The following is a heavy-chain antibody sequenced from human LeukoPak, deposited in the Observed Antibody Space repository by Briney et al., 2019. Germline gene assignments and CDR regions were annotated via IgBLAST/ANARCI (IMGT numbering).Heavy chain of an antibody. Sequence: GASVKVSCKASGYTFTGYYMHWVRQAPGQGLEWMGWINPNSGGTNYAQKFQGRVTMTRDTSISTAYMELSRLRSDDTAVYYCATLRIIAARAGDFDYWGQGTLVTVSS. V-gene: IGHV1-2*02. CDR2: INPNSGGT. CDR3: ATLRIIAARAGDFDY. D-gene: IGHD6-6*01. J-gene: IGHJ4*02. CDR1: GYTFTGYY.